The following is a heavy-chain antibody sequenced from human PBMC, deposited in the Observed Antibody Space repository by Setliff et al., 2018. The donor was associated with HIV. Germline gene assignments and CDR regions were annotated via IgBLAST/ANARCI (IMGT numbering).Heavy chain of an antibody. CDR1: GFTLREVS. D-gene: IGHD2-2*01. J-gene: IGHJ4*02. CDR2: FDPEDGET. CDR3: AIDMVGGWLRPMPDF. Sequence: GASVKVSCKVSGFTLREVSMHWVRQAPAKGLEWMGYFDPEDGETVYALKFQGRVTMTEDTSTDTAYMELSGPRSEDTAVYYCAIDMVGGWLRPMPDFWGQGALVTVS. V-gene: IGHV1-24*01.